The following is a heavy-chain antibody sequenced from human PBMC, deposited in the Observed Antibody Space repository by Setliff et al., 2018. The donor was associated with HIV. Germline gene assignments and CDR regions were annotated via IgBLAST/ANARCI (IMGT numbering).Heavy chain of an antibody. CDR3: ATLSGPVDH. CDR1: GGSITSYY. CDR2: IYISGST. Sequence: SETLSLTCTVSGGSITSYYWSWIRQPAGKGLEWFGRIYISGSTNYNPSFESRVTMSIDTSKNQFSLKLSSVTAADTAVYYCATLSGPVDHWGQGTLVTVSS. J-gene: IGHJ4*02. D-gene: IGHD3-3*01. V-gene: IGHV4-4*07.